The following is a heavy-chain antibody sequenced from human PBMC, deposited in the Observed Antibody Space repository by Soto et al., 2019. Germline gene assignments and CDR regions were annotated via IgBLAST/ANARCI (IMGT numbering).Heavy chain of an antibody. D-gene: IGHD4-4*01. Sequence: GGSLRLSCAASGFTFSSYGMHWVRQAPGKGLEWVAVISYDGSNKYYADSVKGRFTISRDNSKNTLYLQMNSLRAEDTAVYYCAKEADSNYDGRFDPWGQGTLVTVSS. V-gene: IGHV3-30*18. CDR2: ISYDGSNK. J-gene: IGHJ5*02. CDR1: GFTFSSYG. CDR3: AKEADSNYDGRFDP.